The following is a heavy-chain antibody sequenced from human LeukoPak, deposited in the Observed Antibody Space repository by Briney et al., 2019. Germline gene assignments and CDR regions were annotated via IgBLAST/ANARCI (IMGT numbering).Heavy chain of an antibody. D-gene: IGHD2-2*01. J-gene: IGHJ3*02. CDR3: ARGQLCSSTSCYRGRGAFDI. CDR1: GYTFTGYY. Sequence: GASVKVSCKASGYTFTGYYMHWVRQAPGQGLEWMGWINPNSGGTNYAQKFQGRVTMTRDTSISTDYMELSRLRSDDTAVYYCARGQLCSSTSCYRGRGAFDIWGQGTMVTVSS. V-gene: IGHV1-2*02. CDR2: INPNSGGT.